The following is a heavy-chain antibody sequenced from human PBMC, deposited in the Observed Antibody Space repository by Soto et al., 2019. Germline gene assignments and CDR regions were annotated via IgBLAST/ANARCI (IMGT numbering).Heavy chain of an antibody. CDR1: GYSFPSYC. Sequence: ELQLVQSEAEVKKPGQSLKISCKNSGYSFPSYCFGWVRQMPGKGLEWMGIICPSDSDTTYSPSFQGHVTISADKSIRTAYLQWGSLKASDTAMYYCVGSYYSGSGSYYNVRAFDIWGQGTTVTVSS. J-gene: IGHJ3*02. CDR2: ICPSDSDT. V-gene: IGHV5-51*03. CDR3: VGSYYSGSGSYYNVRAFDI. D-gene: IGHD3-10*01.